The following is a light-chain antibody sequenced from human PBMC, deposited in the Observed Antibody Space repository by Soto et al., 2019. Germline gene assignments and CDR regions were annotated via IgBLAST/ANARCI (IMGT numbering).Light chain of an antibody. V-gene: IGLV2-14*01. J-gene: IGLJ1*01. Sequence: QSVLTQPASVSGSPGQSITISCTGTSTDIGYHTYVSWYQQHTGKAPELLIFEVSSRPSGISDRISGSKSGNTASLTISGLQAAVGADSYCGLYTICDTGDVFGGWTNLTVL. CDR1: STDIGYHTY. CDR2: EVS. CDR3: GLYTICDTGDV.